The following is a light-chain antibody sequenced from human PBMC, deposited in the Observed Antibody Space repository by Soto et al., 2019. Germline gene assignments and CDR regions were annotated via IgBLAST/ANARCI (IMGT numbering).Light chain of an antibody. CDR2: DNT. CDR1: SSNIGAGYD. J-gene: IGLJ2*01. V-gene: IGLV1-40*01. Sequence: QSVLTQPPSVSGAPGQRVTISCTGSSSNIGAGYDVNWYQQLPGTAPKLLIYDNTNRPSGVPDRFSGSKSGTSASLAITGLQAEDEADYYCQSYDSSLSVVFGGGTKLTVL. CDR3: QSYDSSLSVV.